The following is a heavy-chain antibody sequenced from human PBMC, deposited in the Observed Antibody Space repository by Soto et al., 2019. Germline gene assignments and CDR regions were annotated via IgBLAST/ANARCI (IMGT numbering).Heavy chain of an antibody. CDR2: ISSSSSTI. CDR3: ASLDYGDYPVGMDV. J-gene: IGHJ6*02. Sequence: GGSLRLSCAASGFPFSSYSMNWVRQAPGKGLEWVSYISSSSSTIYYADSVKGRFTISRDNAKNSLYLQMNSLRDEDTAVYYCASLDYGDYPVGMDVWGQGTTVTVSS. V-gene: IGHV3-48*02. CDR1: GFPFSSYS. D-gene: IGHD4-17*01.